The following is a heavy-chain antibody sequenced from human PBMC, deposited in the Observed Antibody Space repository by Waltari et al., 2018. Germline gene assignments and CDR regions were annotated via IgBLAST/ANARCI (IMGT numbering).Heavy chain of an antibody. CDR1: GGSISSHY. J-gene: IGHJ4*02. Sequence: QVQLQESGPGLVKPSETLSLTCTVSGGSISSHYWSWIRQPPGKGLEWIGYIYYSGSTNYTPSPKSRVTISVDTSKNQFSLKLSSVTAADTAVYYCARGGVGGYYHYRFDYWGQGTLVTVSS. CDR3: ARGGVGGYYHYRFDY. D-gene: IGHD3-22*01. V-gene: IGHV4-59*11. CDR2: IYYSGST.